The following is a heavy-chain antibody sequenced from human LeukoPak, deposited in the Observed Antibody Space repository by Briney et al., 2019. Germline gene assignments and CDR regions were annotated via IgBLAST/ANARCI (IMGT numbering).Heavy chain of an antibody. D-gene: IGHD3-9*01. J-gene: IGHJ4*02. Sequence: SETLSLTCTFSGGSISSGGYYWTWIRQYPGKGLEWIGYIYYSGTTYYNPSLQSRVTISGDTSKIQFSLKLSSVTAADTAVYYCARAGDILTGYYLNDYWGQGTLVTVSS. CDR3: ARAGDILTGYYLNDY. V-gene: IGHV4-31*03. CDR2: IYYSGTT. CDR1: GGSISSGGYY.